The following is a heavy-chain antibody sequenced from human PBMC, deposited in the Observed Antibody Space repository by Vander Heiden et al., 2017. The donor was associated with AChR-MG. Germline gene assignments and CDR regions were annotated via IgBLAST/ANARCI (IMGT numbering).Heavy chain of an antibody. Sequence: QVQLQESGPGLVKPSETLSLTCTVSGGSIDSFYWAWIRQPPGKGLEGIGDVWKSGSTKNNPSLKSRVTISVDTSMYQFTLRLASVTPADTATYYCARQRCSASVCYEVQLWGRGTLVTVSS. D-gene: IGHD2-2*01. CDR2: VWKSGST. CDR3: ARQRCSASVCYEVQL. CDR1: GGSIDSFY. V-gene: IGHV4-59*01. J-gene: IGHJ4*02.